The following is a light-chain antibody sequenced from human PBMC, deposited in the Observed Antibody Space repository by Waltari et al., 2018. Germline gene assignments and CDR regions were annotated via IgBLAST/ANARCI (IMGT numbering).Light chain of an antibody. Sequence: VMTQSPATPSLSPGARATLSCRASQSVSGDLAWYQQRPGQAPRLLIHDASTRATGIPVRFSGSGSGTEFTLTISSLQSEDSAIYCCQQYNNWPPTFGGGTKVEIK. V-gene: IGKV3-15*01. CDR3: QQYNNWPPT. CDR2: DAS. CDR1: QSVSGD. J-gene: IGKJ4*01.